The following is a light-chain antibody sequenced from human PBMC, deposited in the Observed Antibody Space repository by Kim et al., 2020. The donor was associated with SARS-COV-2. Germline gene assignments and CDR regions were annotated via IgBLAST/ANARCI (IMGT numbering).Light chain of an antibody. CDR3: QVWDSSSDHYV. CDR2: DES. Sequence: SYELTQPPSVSVAPGKTARITCGGNNIGSKSVHWYQQKPGQAPVLVVYDESDRPSGIPERFSGSNSGHTATLTISRVEAGDEADYYCQVWDSSSDHYVFGTGTKVTVL. CDR1: NIGSKS. V-gene: IGLV3-21*03. J-gene: IGLJ1*01.